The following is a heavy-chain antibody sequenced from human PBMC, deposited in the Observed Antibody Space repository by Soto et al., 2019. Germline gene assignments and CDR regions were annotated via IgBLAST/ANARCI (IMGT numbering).Heavy chain of an antibody. CDR3: ATPTYPHSYGYGKSQHGYFDY. Sequence: ASVKGSCKVSGYTLTELSMHWGRQAPGKGLEWMGGFDPEDGETIYAQKFQGRVTMTEDTSTDTAYMELSSLRSEDTAVYYCATPTYPHSYGYGKSQHGYFDYWGQGTLLTLSS. D-gene: IGHD5-18*01. CDR1: GYTLTELS. CDR2: FDPEDGET. V-gene: IGHV1-24*01. J-gene: IGHJ4*02.